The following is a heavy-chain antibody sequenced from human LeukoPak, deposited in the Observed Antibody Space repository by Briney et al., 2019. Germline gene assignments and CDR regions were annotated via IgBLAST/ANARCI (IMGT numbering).Heavy chain of an antibody. D-gene: IGHD6-13*01. V-gene: IGHV3-30-3*01. CDR2: ISYDGSNK. CDR3: ARDSGGEQQLPWYYFDY. J-gene: IGHJ4*02. Sequence: GSLRLSCAAPGFTFSSYAMHWVRQAPGKGLEWVAVISYDGSNKYYADSVKGRFTISRDNSKNTLYLQMNSLRAEDTAVYYCARDSGGEQQLPWYYFDYWGQGTLVTVSS. CDR1: GFTFSSYA.